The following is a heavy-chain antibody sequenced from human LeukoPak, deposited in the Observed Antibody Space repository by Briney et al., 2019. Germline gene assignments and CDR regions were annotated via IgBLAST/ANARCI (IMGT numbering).Heavy chain of an antibody. CDR2: IRYDGSNK. CDR3: AKHYSSSWYGIREDYYYMDV. J-gene: IGHJ6*03. Sequence: QPGGSLRLSCAASGFTFSNYGMHWVRQAPGKGLEWVAFIRYDGSNKYYADSVKGRFTISRDNSKNTLYLQMNSLRAEDTAVYYCAKHYSSSWYGIREDYYYMDVWGKGTTVTVSS. V-gene: IGHV3-30*02. CDR1: GFTFSNYG. D-gene: IGHD6-13*01.